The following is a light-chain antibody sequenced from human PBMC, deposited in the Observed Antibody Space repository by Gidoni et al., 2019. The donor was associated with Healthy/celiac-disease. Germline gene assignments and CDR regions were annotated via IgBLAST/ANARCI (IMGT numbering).Light chain of an antibody. CDR2: GAS. J-gene: IGKJ4*01. CDR3: QQYKNWPGLT. V-gene: IGKV3-15*01. Sequence: IAMTQSPATLSASPGERATLSCRARQSVSSNLACYQQKPGQAPRLLIFGASPRGTGIPPRFSCSGSGSEFTLTISSLQSEDVAVYDCQQYKNWPGLTFGGGTKVEIK. CDR1: QSVSSN.